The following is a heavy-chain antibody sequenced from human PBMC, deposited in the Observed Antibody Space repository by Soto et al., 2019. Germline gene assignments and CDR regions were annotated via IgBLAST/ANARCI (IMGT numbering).Heavy chain of an antibody. V-gene: IGHV4-34*01. CDR2: INHSGYT. Sequence: KPSETLSLTCAVYGGSFSGYYWTWIRRSPGKGLEWIGEINHSGYTNYNPSLKSRVTISVDTSKNQFSLRLTSVTAADTAVYYCARVRDWFDPWGQGTLVTVSS. CDR1: GGSFSGYY. CDR3: ARVRDWFDP. D-gene: IGHD3-3*01. J-gene: IGHJ5*02.